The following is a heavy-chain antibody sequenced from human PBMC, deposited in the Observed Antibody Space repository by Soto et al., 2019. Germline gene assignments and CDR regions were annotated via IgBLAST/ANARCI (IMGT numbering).Heavy chain of an antibody. V-gene: IGHV5-51*01. CDR2: IYPGDSDT. CDR1: GYSFTSYW. D-gene: IGHD6-13*01. Sequence: GESLKISCKGSGYSFTSYWIGWVRQMPGKGLEWMGIIYPGDSDTRYSPSFQGQVTISADKSISTAYLQWSSLKASDTAMYYCARHEASSSWPPSYGMDVWGQGTTVTVSS. J-gene: IGHJ6*02. CDR3: ARHEASSSWPPSYGMDV.